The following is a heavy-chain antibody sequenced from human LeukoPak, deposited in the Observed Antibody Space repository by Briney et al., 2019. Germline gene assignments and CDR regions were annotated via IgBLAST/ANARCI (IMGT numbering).Heavy chain of an antibody. CDR3: ARDPDYYGSGSYGY. CDR1: GYTFTGNY. CDR2: INPNSGDT. Sequence: GASVKVSCKASGYTFTGNYMHWVRQAPGQGLEWMGWINPNSGDTKYAQKFQGRVTMTRDTSISTAYMELSRLRSDDTAVYYCARDPDYYGSGSYGYWGQGTLVTVSS. V-gene: IGHV1-2*02. D-gene: IGHD3-10*01. J-gene: IGHJ4*02.